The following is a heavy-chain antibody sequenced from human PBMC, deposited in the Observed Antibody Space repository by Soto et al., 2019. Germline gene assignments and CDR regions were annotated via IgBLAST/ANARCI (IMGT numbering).Heavy chain of an antibody. V-gene: IGHV1-3*01. Sequence: VKVSCKASGYTFTSYAMHWVRQAPGQRLEWMGWINAGNGNTKYSQKFQGRVTITRDTSASTAYMELSSLRSEDTAVYYCAKANMGSLPYSNYYGMDVWGQGTTVTVSS. D-gene: IGHD2-15*01. J-gene: IGHJ6*02. CDR3: AKANMGSLPYSNYYGMDV. CDR1: GYTFTSYA. CDR2: INAGNGNT.